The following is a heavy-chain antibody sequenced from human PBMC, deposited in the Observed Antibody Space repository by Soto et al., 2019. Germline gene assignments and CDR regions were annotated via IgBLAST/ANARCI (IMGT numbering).Heavy chain of an antibody. CDR1: GFTFSSYG. Sequence: QVQLVESGGGVVQPGRSLRLSCAASGFTFSSYGMHWVRQAPGKGLEWVAVIWDDGSNKYYADSVKGRFTISRDNSKNTLYLQMNSLRAEDTAVYYCARDPLEGGKYWGQGTLVTVSS. V-gene: IGHV3-33*01. J-gene: IGHJ4*02. D-gene: IGHD3-3*01. CDR3: ARDPLEGGKY. CDR2: IWDDGSNK.